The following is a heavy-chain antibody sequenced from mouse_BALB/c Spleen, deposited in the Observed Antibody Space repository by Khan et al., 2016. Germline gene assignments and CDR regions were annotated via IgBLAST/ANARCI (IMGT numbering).Heavy chain of an antibody. CDR1: VFAFSRYL. CDR2: INSASSTL. J-gene: IGHJ4*01. CDR3: ARWSSSSYAMDY. D-gene: IGHD1-1*01. V-gene: IGHV4-1*02. Sequence: EVQLQESGRGLVQPGQSLTVSCAASVFAFSRYLRSWVRQDPLNGLEWIGEINSASSTLNYTPSLKDKFIISRDNAKNTLYLKMSTVRTEDTDLYYCARWSSSSYAMDYWGQGTSVTVSS.